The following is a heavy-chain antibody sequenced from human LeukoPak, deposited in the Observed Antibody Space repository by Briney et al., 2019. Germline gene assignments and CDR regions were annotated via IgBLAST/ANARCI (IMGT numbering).Heavy chain of an antibody. CDR3: ARDTSSVRGVIRDAFDI. CDR1: GGSISSGSYY. V-gene: IGHV4-61*02. D-gene: IGHD3-10*01. Sequence: SQTLSLTCTVSGGSISSGSYYWSWIRQPAGKGLEWIGRIYTSGSTNYNPSLKSRVTISVDTSKNQFSLKLSSVTAADTAVYYCARDTSSVRGVIRDAFDIWGQGTMVTVSS. J-gene: IGHJ3*02. CDR2: IYTSGST.